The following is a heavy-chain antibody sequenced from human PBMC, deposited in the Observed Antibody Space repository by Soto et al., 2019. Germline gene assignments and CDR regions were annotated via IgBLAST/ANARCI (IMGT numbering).Heavy chain of an antibody. D-gene: IGHD2-21*01. CDR3: ARTVEYDSIPYYYADF. J-gene: IGHJ4*01. CDR2: ISGYNGNT. CDR1: GYTFNTYA. Sequence: GASVKVSCKASGYTFNTYALPWVRQAPGQGLEWMGLISGYNGNTNYAQTLQGRGTMTTDTSTSTVYLELRSLRSDDTAVYYCARTVEYDSIPYYYADFWGQGTLVTVSS. V-gene: IGHV1-18*01.